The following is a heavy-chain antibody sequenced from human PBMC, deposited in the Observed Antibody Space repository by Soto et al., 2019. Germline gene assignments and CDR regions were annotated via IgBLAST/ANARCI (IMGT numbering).Heavy chain of an antibody. CDR3: ARWAYYYDSSGYYHDY. V-gene: IGHV1-69*05. J-gene: IGHJ4*02. CDR1: GGTFSSYA. D-gene: IGHD3-22*01. Sequence: SVKVSCKASGGTFSSYAISWVRQAPGQGLEWMGGIIPIFGTANYAQKFQGRVTITTDKSTSTAYMELSSLRSEDTAVYYCARWAYYYDSSGYYHDYWGQGTLVTVSS. CDR2: IIPIFGTA.